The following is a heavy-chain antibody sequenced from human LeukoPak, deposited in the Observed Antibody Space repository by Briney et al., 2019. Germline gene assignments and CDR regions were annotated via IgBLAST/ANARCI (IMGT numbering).Heavy chain of an antibody. CDR2: ISAYNGNT. Sequence: GASVKVSCKPYGYTFNTYGITWVRQAPGQGLEWMGWISAYNGNTNYAQKLQGRVTMTTDTSTSTAYMELRSLRSDDTAVYYCARGLEYSSSSAFDIWGQGTMVTVSS. CDR3: ARGLEYSSSSAFDI. D-gene: IGHD6-6*01. V-gene: IGHV1-18*01. J-gene: IGHJ3*02. CDR1: GYTFNTYG.